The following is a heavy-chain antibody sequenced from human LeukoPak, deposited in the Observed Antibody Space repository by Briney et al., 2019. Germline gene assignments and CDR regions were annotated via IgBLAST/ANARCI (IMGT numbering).Heavy chain of an antibody. CDR1: GYTFTSYD. J-gene: IGHJ5*02. CDR3: ARGATGHNWFDP. V-gene: IGHV1-8*03. CDR2: MNPNSGNT. D-gene: IGHD1-1*01. Sequence: GASVKVSCKASGYTFTSYDINWVRQATGQGLEWMGWMNPNSGNTGYAQKFQGRVTITRNTSISTAYMELSSLRSEDTAVYYCARGATGHNWFDPWGQGTLVTVSS.